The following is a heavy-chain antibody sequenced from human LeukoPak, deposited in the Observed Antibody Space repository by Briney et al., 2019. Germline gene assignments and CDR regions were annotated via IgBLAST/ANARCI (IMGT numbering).Heavy chain of an antibody. CDR1: GGSFSGYY. Sequence: SETLPLTCAVYGGSFSGYYWSWIRQPPGKGLEWIGEINHSGSTNYNPSLKSRVTISVDTSKNQFSLKLSSVTAADTAVYYCARGRRNYDYVWGSYRYTHFDYWGQGTLVTVSS. V-gene: IGHV4-34*01. J-gene: IGHJ4*02. CDR3: ARGRRNYDYVWGSYRYTHFDY. D-gene: IGHD3-16*02. CDR2: INHSGST.